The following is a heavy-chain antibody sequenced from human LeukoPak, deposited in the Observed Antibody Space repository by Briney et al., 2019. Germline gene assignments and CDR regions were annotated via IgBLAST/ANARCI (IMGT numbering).Heavy chain of an antibody. CDR1: GFTFSSYA. D-gene: IGHD3-22*01. CDR2: ISGSGVTT. V-gene: IGHV3-23*01. CDR3: AKSRDSSGYLGLSAY. J-gene: IGHJ4*02. Sequence: LSGGSLRLSCAASGFTFSSYAISWVRQAPGKGLEWVSAISGSGVTTYYADSVKGRFTISRDNSKNTLYLQMNSLRAEDTAVYHCAKSRDSSGYLGLSAYWGQGTLVTVSS.